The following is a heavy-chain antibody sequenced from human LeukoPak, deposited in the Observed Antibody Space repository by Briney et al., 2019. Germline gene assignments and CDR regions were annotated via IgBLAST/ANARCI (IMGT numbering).Heavy chain of an antibody. CDR1: GYSISSGYY. CDR3: ASLLGTALTTDIVVVPAAISDY. J-gene: IGHJ4*02. V-gene: IGHV4-38-2*01. D-gene: IGHD2-2*02. Sequence: PSETLSLTCAVYGYSISSGYYWGWIRQPPGKGLEWIGSIYHSGSTYYNPSLKSRVTISVDTSKNQFSLKLSSVTAADTAVYYCASLLGTALTTDIVVVPAAISDYWGQGTLVTVSS. CDR2: IYHSGST.